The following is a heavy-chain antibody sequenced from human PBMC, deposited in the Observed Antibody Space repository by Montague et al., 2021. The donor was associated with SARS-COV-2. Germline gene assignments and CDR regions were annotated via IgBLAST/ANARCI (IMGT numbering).Heavy chain of an antibody. Sequence: PALVKPTQTLTLTCTFSGFSLSTSGVGVGWIRQPPGKALEWLALXYWNDDKRYSPSLKSRLTITKDTSKNQVVLTMTNMDPVDTAIYYCAHRPGIAVAGGAFDIWGQGTMVTVSS. J-gene: IGHJ3*02. V-gene: IGHV2-5*01. D-gene: IGHD6-19*01. CDR3: AHRPGIAVAGGAFDI. CDR1: GFSLSTSGVG. CDR2: XYWNDDK.